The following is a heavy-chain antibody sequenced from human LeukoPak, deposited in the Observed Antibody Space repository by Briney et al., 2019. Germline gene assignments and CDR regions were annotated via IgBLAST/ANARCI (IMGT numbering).Heavy chain of an antibody. D-gene: IGHD3-22*01. CDR2: IYYSGSA. J-gene: IGHJ4*02. CDR1: GGSIGSYY. CDR3: ARVEYDSSGYYLDY. Sequence: SETLSLTCTVSGGSIGSYYWTWIRQPPGKGLEWIGYIYYSGSATYNPSLKSRVSIAVDTSKNQFSLKVTSVTAADTAVYYCARVEYDSSGYYLDYWGQGTLVTVSS. V-gene: IGHV4-59*01.